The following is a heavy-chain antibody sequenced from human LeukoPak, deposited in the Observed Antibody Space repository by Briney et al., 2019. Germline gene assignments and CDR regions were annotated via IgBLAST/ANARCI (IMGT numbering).Heavy chain of an antibody. J-gene: IGHJ5*02. CDR2: INHSGST. CDR1: GGSFSGHY. D-gene: IGHD2-2*02. V-gene: IGHV4-34*01. Sequence: SETLSLICAVYGGSFSGHYWSWIRQPPGKGLEWIGEINHSGSTNYNPSLKSRVTISVDTSKNQFSLKLSSVTAADTAVYYCARDGYCSSTSCYTALRRKRNWFDPWGQGTLVTVSS. CDR3: ARDGYCSSTSCYTALRRKRNWFDP.